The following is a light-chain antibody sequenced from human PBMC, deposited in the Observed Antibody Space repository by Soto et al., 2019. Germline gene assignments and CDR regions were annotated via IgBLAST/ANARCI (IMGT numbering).Light chain of an antibody. V-gene: IGKV1-39*01. CDR1: QRTENY. CDR2: AIS. J-gene: IGKJ2*01. CDR3: QQAYFSPYT. Sequence: DIQMTQSPSSLSASVGDRVSITCRPSQRTENYLNRYQQKPGKAPKLLIHAISTLESGVPSRFSGCGSVTDFTLAIDSLQPDDFATYYCQQAYFSPYTFGQGTKLEIK.